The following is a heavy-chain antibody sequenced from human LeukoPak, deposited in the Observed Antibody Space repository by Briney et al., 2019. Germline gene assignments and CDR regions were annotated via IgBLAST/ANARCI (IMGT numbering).Heavy chain of an antibody. V-gene: IGHV3-23*01. CDR3: ANPGIGSDIGY. CDR2: ISGSGGST. J-gene: IGHJ4*02. D-gene: IGHD2-21*02. CDR1: GFTFSSYA. Sequence: GGPLRLSCAASGFTFSSYAMSWVRQAPGKGLEWVSAISGSGGSTYYADSVKGRFTISRDNSKNTLYLQMNSLRAEDTAVYYCANPGIGSDIGYWGQGTLVTVSS.